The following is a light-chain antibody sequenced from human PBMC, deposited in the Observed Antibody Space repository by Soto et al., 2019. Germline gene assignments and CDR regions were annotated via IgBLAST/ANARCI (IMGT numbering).Light chain of an antibody. CDR3: QKYDSAPLT. CDR2: AAS. Sequence: DIQMNQSPSSLSASVGDRVTITCRARQGIRNYLAWYQQKPGKVPKLLIYAASTLQSGVPSRFSGSGSGTDFTLTISSLQPEDVAIYYCQKYDSAPLTFGGGTKVEIK. V-gene: IGKV1-27*01. CDR1: QGIRNY. J-gene: IGKJ4*01.